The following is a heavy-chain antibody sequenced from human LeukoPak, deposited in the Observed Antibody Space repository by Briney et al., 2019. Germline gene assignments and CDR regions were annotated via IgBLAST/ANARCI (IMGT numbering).Heavy chain of an antibody. Sequence: GGSLRLSCAASGFTFSSYGMHWVRQAPGKGLEWVAVISYDGSNKYYADSVKGRFTISRDNSKNTLYLQMNSLRAEDTAVYYCARKEELAYCGGDCYVYYYYYMDVWGKGTTVTVSS. CDR2: ISYDGSNK. V-gene: IGHV3-30*03. CDR1: GFTFSSYG. D-gene: IGHD2-21*02. J-gene: IGHJ6*03. CDR3: ARKEELAYCGGDCYVYYYYYMDV.